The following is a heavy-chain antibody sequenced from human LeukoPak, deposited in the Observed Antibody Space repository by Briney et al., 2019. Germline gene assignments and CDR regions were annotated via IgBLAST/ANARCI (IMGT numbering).Heavy chain of an antibody. D-gene: IGHD3-22*01. J-gene: IGHJ4*02. CDR3: ARGQDYFDSSGYFPVVRH. V-gene: IGHV7-4-1*02. CDR1: GYTFTNYG. Sequence: ASVKVSCKASGYTFTNYGLNWVRQAPGQGLEWMGWINTNTGNPTYALGFTGRFVFSLDTSVSTAYLQINTLKTEDTAVYYCARGQDYFDSSGYFPVVRHWGQGTLVTVSS. CDR2: INTNTGNP.